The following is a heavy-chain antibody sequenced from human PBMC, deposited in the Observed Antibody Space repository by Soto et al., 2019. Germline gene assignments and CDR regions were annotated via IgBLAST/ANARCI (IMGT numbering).Heavy chain of an antibody. CDR3: ARELGYCSSTSCYKGYYGMDV. CDR2: IWYDGSNK. D-gene: IGHD2-2*02. V-gene: IGHV3-33*01. Sequence: GWSLRLSCAASGFTFSSYGMHWVRQAPGKGLEWVAVIWYDGSNKYYADSVKGRFIISRDNSKNTLYLQMNSLRAEDTAVYYCARELGYCSSTSCYKGYYGMDVWGPGTTVTVSS. J-gene: IGHJ6*02. CDR1: GFTFSSYG.